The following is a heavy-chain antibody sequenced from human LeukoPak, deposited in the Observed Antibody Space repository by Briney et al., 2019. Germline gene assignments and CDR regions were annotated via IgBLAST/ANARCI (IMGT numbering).Heavy chain of an antibody. CDR2: IYNGGTT. Sequence: GSLRLSCAASGFTVSINYMSWVRQAPGKGLEWVSVIYNGGTTYYADSVKGRFNVSRDNSKDTLYLQMNTLRAEDTAVYYCARGLGGGGMDVWGQGTTVTVSS. CDR1: GFTVSINY. D-gene: IGHD3-16*01. CDR3: ARGLGGGGMDV. V-gene: IGHV3-66*01. J-gene: IGHJ6*02.